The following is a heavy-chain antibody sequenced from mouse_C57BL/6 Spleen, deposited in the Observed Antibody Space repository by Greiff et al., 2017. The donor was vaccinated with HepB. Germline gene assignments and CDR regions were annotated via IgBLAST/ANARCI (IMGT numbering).Heavy chain of an antibody. CDR1: GYTFTSYW. J-gene: IGHJ4*01. CDR2: IHPNSGST. Sequence: QVQLQQPGAELVKPGASVKLSCKASGYTFTSYWMHWVKQRPGQGLEWIGMIHPNSGSTNYNEKFKSKATLPVDKTSSTAYMQLSSLTSEDSAVYYCARHEFAMDYWGQGTSVTVSS. CDR3: ARHEFAMDY. V-gene: IGHV1-64*01.